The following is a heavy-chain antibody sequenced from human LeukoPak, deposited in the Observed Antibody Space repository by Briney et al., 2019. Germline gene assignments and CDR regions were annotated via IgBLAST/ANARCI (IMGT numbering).Heavy chain of an antibody. CDR1: GYTFTRYG. V-gene: IGHV1-18*01. Sequence: AAVKVSCKGSGYTFTRYGISWVRQAPAQGLEWMGWISAYNVNKNQAQQLQGKVTMTTDTSTSTAYMELRSLRSDDTAGYYCARDRLLWFGESNWFDPWGQGTLVNVSS. J-gene: IGHJ5*02. CDR3: ARDRLLWFGESNWFDP. CDR2: ISAYNVNK. D-gene: IGHD3-10*01.